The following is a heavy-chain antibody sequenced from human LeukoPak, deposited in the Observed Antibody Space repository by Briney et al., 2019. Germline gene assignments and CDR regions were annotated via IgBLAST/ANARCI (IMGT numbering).Heavy chain of an antibody. CDR1: GFTFSYYA. V-gene: IGHV3-64D*06. J-gene: IGHJ4*02. CDR2: ITSSGGST. CDR3: VKGDYSGYTFPAFDY. D-gene: IGHD5-12*01. Sequence: GGSLRLSCSASGFTFSYYAMHWVRQAPGKGLEYVSGITSSGGSTYYTDSVKGRFTISRDNSINTLYLQMSSLRAEDTAVYYCVKGDYSGYTFPAFDYWGQGTLVSVSS.